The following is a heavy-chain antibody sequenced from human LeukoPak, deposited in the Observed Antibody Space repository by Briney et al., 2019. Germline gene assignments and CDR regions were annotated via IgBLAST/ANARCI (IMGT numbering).Heavy chain of an antibody. V-gene: IGHV3-23*01. CDR2: ISGSGVYT. D-gene: IGHD3-10*01. CDR3: AKHDYYGSGLSWYYFDY. Sequence: GGSLRLSCAASGFTFSSYGMSWVRQAPGKGLEWVSAISGSGVYTYYADSVKGRFTISRDNSKNTLYLQMNSLRAEDTAVYYCAKHDYYGSGLSWYYFDYWGQGTLVTVSS. J-gene: IGHJ4*02. CDR1: GFTFSSYG.